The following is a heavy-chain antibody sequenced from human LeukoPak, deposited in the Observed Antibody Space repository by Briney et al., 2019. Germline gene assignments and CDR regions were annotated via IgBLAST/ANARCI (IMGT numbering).Heavy chain of an antibody. CDR1: GGSISSYY. V-gene: IGHV4-59*08. Sequence: SETLSLTCTVSGGSISSYYWSWIRQPPRKGLEWIAYIYYSGSTNYNPSLKSRVTISVATSKNQFSLKVSSVTAADTAVYYCARHAPARMPAPATIHYWGQGTLVTVPS. CDR2: IYYSGST. D-gene: IGHD2-15*01. CDR3: ARHAPARMPAPATIHY. J-gene: IGHJ4*02.